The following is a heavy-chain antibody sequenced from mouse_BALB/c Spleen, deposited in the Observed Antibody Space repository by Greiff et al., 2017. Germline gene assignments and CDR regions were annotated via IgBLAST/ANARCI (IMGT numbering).Heavy chain of an antibody. CDR1: GYTFSSYW. CDR3: ARCGTHYYAMDY. CDR2: ILPGSGST. D-gene: IGHD1-1*01. J-gene: IGHJ4*01. Sequence: VQLQQSGAELMKPGASVKISCKATGYTFSSYWIEWVKQRPGHGLEWIGEILPGSGSTNYNEKFKGKATFTADTSSNTAYMQLSSLTSEDSAVYYCARCGTHYYAMDYWGQGTSVTVSS. V-gene: IGHV1-9*01.